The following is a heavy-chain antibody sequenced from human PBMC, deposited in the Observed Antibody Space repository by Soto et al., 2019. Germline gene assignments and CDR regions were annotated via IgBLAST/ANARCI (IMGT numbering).Heavy chain of an antibody. V-gene: IGHV3-23*01. J-gene: IGHJ6*02. CDR1: GFTFSSYA. D-gene: IGHD3-16*01. Sequence: EVQLLESGGGLVQPGGSLRLSCAASGFTFSSYAMSWVRQAPGKGLEWVSAIIGSGGRTYYADSVKGRFTISRDNSKNTLYLQMNSLRLEDTAVYYCAKDRIMGSTTFWGMDVWGQGTTVTVSS. CDR2: IIGSGGRT. CDR3: AKDRIMGSTTFWGMDV.